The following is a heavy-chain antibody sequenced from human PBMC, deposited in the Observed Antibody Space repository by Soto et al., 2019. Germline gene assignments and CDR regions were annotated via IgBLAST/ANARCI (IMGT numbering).Heavy chain of an antibody. V-gene: IGHV3-23*01. Sequence: PGGSLRLSCAASRFTFSSYAMSWVRQAPGKGLEWVSAISGSGGSTYYADSVKGRFTISRDNSKNTLYLQMNSLRAEDTAVYYCAKDHYDFWSGYPPGYYGMDVWGQGTTVTVSS. CDR2: ISGSGGST. D-gene: IGHD3-3*01. CDR1: RFTFSSYA. J-gene: IGHJ6*02. CDR3: AKDHYDFWSGYPPGYYGMDV.